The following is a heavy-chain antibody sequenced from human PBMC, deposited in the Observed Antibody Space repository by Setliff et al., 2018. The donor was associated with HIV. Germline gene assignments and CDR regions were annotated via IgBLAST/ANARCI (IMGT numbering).Heavy chain of an antibody. V-gene: IGHV1-18*01. J-gene: IGHJ3*02. CDR3: ARGYCTNAVCSDAFDI. CDR1: GYTFTDYG. Sequence: ASVKVSCKASGYTFTDYGVFWVRQAPGQGLEWMGWNSAYNGNTNYPQKFQGRVTMTTDTSTSTAYMELRSLRSDDTAVYYCARGYCTNAVCSDAFDIWGQGTMVTVSS. CDR2: NSAYNGNT. D-gene: IGHD2-8*01.